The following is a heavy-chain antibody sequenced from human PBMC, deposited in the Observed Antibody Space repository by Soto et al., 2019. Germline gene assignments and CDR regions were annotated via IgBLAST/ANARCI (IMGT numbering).Heavy chain of an antibody. D-gene: IGHD6-19*01. V-gene: IGHV3-23*01. CDR3: AKFSGSGWYDGDAFDI. CDR2: ISGSGGST. J-gene: IGHJ3*02. CDR1: GFTSSSYA. Sequence: GGSLRLSCAASGFTSSSYAMSWVRQAPGKGLEWVSAISGSGGSTYYADSVKGRFTISRDNSKNTLYLQMNSLRAEDTAVYYCAKFSGSGWYDGDAFDIWGQGTMVTVSS.